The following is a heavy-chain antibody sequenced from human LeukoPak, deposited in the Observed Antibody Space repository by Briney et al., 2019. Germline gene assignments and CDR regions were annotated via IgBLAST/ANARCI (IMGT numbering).Heavy chain of an antibody. CDR2: ISYDGSNK. CDR3: ARDRYYDILTGNHFDY. Sequence: GGPLRLSCAASGFTFSSYAMHWVRQAPGKGLEWVAVISYDGSNKYYADSVKGRFTISRDNSKNTLYLQMNSLRAEDTAVYYCARDRYYDILTGNHFDYWGQGTLVTVSS. CDR1: GFTFSSYA. J-gene: IGHJ4*02. V-gene: IGHV3-30*04. D-gene: IGHD3-9*01.